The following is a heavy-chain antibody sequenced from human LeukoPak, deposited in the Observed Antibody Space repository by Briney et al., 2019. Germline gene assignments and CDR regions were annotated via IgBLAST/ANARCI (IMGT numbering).Heavy chain of an antibody. CDR2: IYPGDSDT. V-gene: IGHV5-51*01. CDR1: GYSFTSYW. D-gene: IGHD2-15*01. J-gene: IGHJ4*02. CDR3: ARLQYCSGGSCPATE. Sequence: GESLKISCKGSGYSFTSYWIGWVRQMPGKGLEWMGIIYPGDSDTRYSPSFQGQVTISADKSISTAYLQWSSLKASDTAMYYCARLQYCSGGSCPATEWGQGTLVTVSS.